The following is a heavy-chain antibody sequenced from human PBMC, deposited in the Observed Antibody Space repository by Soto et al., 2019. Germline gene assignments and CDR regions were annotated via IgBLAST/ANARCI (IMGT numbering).Heavy chain of an antibody. CDR1: GYTFTSYD. CDR2: MNPNSGNT. Sequence: QVQLVQSGAEVKKPGASVKVSCKASGYTFTSYDINWVRQATGQGLEWMGWMNPNSGNTGYAQKFQGRVTMTRNISISTAYMELSSLRSEDTAVYYCAKGSSWHGYFDYWGQGTLVTVSS. CDR3: AKGSSWHGYFDY. D-gene: IGHD6-13*01. J-gene: IGHJ4*02. V-gene: IGHV1-8*01.